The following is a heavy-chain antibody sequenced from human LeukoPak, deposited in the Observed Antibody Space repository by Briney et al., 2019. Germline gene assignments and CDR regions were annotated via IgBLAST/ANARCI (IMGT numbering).Heavy chain of an antibody. D-gene: IGHD3-22*01. CDR3: ARGRRSGIYGGHYYDSSGYNKAPFDY. Sequence: PSETLSLTCTVSGGSISSSRYSWGWIRQPPGKGLEWIGTISYSGNTYYNPSLKSRVTISVDTSKNHFSLKLRSVTAADTAVYYCARGRRSGIYGGHYYDSSGYNKAPFDYWGQGTLVTVSS. V-gene: IGHV4-39*07. CDR1: GGSISSSRYS. CDR2: ISYSGNT. J-gene: IGHJ4*02.